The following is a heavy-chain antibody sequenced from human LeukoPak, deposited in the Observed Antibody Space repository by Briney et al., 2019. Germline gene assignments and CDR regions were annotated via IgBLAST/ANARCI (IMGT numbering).Heavy chain of an antibody. CDR3: AKRTPPHMVRGVIVTSLGFDY. Sequence: GGSLRLSCAASGFTFSSYSMSWVRQAPGKGLEWVSAISGGGGSTYYADAVKGRFTISRDNTKKTLHLKMNILRAEATAVYYCAKRTPPHMVRGVIVTSLGFDYWGQGTLVTVSS. D-gene: IGHD3-10*01. CDR2: ISGGGGST. J-gene: IGHJ4*02. V-gene: IGHV3-23*01. CDR1: GFTFSSYS.